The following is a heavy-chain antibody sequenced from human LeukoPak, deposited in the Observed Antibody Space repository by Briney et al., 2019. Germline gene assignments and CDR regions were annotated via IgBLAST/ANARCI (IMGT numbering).Heavy chain of an antibody. D-gene: IGHD1-26*01. CDR3: AKGPYSGSYFNYFDY. V-gene: IGHV3-9*01. CDR1: GFTFDDYA. J-gene: IGHJ4*02. Sequence: GGSLRLSCAASGFTFDDYAMHWVRQAPGKGLEWVSGISWNSGSISYADSVKGRFTISRDNAKNSLYLQMNSLRAEDTALYYRAKGPYSGSYFNYFDYWGQGNLVTVSS. CDR2: ISWNSGSI.